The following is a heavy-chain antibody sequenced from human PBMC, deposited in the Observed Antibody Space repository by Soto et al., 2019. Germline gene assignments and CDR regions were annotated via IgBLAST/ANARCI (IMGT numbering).Heavy chain of an antibody. Sequence: GESLKISCAASGFTVSSNYMSWVRQAPGKGLEWVSVIYSGGSTYYADSVKGRFTISRHNSKNTLYLQMNSLRAEDTAVYYCAREAASYSNAFDIWGQGTMVTVSS. CDR1: GFTVSSNY. D-gene: IGHD6-13*01. CDR3: AREAASYSNAFDI. V-gene: IGHV3-53*04. CDR2: IYSGGST. J-gene: IGHJ3*02.